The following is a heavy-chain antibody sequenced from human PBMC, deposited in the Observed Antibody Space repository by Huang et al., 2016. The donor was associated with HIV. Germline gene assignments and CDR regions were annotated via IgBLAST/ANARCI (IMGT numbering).Heavy chain of an antibody. J-gene: IGHJ4*02. CDR3: ARGSLEYSVSSSLDY. CDR2: LMPVFDSP. D-gene: IGHD4-4*01. V-gene: IGHV1-69*13. CDR1: GGPFRSYS. Sequence: QIQLLQSGAEVKKPGSSVKVSCKASGGPFRSYSIAWVRQAPGQGLGWIASLMPVFDSPNYAQKLQGRVRVTADESTSTVYMELRDLRPDDTAVYFCARGSLEYSVSSSLDYWGQGTHVTVSS.